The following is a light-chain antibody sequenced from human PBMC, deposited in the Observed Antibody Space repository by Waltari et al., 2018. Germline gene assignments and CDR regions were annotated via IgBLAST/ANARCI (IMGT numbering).Light chain of an antibody. J-gene: IGKJ2*01. CDR2: KAS. Sequence: DIQMTQSPSTLTASVGDRVTITCRASQSISSWLAWYQQKPGKAPKLLIYKASSLESGVPSRFSGSGSGTEFTLTISSLQPDDFATYYCQQYNSYPYTFGQGTKLEIK. CDR3: QQYNSYPYT. CDR1: QSISSW. V-gene: IGKV1-5*03.